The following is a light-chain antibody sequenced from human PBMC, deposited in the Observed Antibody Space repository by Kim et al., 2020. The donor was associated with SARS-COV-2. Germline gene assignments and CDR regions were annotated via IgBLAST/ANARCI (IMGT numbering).Light chain of an antibody. V-gene: IGLV3-19*01. J-gene: IGLJ3*02. CDR2: GKN. CDR3: SSRDHSRDHLRL. CDR1: SLRSNY. Sequence: LGQAGTFTCQGDSLRSNYASWYQQKPGQAPVLVIYGKNTRPSGIPDRFSGSSSGNTASLTVTGAQAEDEADDYCSSRDHSRDHLRLFGGGTKLTVL.